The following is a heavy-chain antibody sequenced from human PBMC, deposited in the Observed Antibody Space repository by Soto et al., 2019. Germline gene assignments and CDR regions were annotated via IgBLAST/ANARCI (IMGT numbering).Heavy chain of an antibody. CDR1: GFTFSSYA. Sequence: GGSLRLSCAASGFTFSSYAMSWVRQAPGKGLEWVSAISGSGGSTYYADSVKGRFTISRDNSKNTLYLQMNSLRAEDTAVYYCAKGPPRSYGDYMGRFDYWGQGTLVTVSS. D-gene: IGHD4-17*01. CDR2: ISGSGGST. CDR3: AKGPPRSYGDYMGRFDY. J-gene: IGHJ4*02. V-gene: IGHV3-23*01.